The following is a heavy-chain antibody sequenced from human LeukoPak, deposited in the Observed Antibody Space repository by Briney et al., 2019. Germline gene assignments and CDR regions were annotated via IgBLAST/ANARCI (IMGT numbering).Heavy chain of an antibody. CDR3: ARGRNWFDP. CDR1: GGSISSGDYY. V-gene: IGHV4-30-4*08. D-gene: IGHD2-15*01. J-gene: IGHJ5*02. Sequence: PSETLSLTCTVSGGSISSGDYYWSWIRQPPGKGLEWIGYIYYSGSTYYNPSLKRRVPISVNTSKNQFSLKPSSVTAADTAVYYCARGRNWFDPWGQGTLVTVSS. CDR2: IYYSGST.